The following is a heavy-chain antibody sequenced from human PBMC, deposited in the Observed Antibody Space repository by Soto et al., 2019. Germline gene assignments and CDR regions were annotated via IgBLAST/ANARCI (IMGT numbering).Heavy chain of an antibody. J-gene: IGHJ4*02. CDR3: ARGWVQLWSYFDY. Sequence: PSETLSLTCAVSGGSISSGGYSWSWIRQPPGKGLEWIGYIYHSGSTYYNPSLKSRVTISVDRSKNQFSLKLSSVTAADTAVYYCARGWVQLWSYFDYWGQGTLVTVSS. CDR2: IYHSGST. V-gene: IGHV4-30-2*01. D-gene: IGHD5-18*01. CDR1: GGSISSGGYS.